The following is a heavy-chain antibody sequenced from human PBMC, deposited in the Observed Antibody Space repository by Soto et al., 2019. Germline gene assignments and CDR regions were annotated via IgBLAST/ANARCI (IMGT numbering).Heavy chain of an antibody. CDR2: IYYSGST. V-gene: IGHV4-39*01. Sequence: PSETLSLTCNVSGDFSSSRDYYWGWIRQPPGKGLEWIGNIYYSGSTYYNPSLKSRVTLSVDMSKNQFSLKLSSVTAADTAVYYCARLPYSGSYYCDYWGQGTLVTVSS. CDR1: GDFSSSRDYY. CDR3: ARLPYSGSYYCDY. J-gene: IGHJ4*02. D-gene: IGHD1-26*01.